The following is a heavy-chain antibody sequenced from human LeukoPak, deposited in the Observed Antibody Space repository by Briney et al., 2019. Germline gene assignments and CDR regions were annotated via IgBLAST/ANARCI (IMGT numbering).Heavy chain of an antibody. V-gene: IGHV4-59*13. J-gene: IGHJ3*02. D-gene: IGHD3-3*01. Sequence: SETLSLTCTVSGGSISSYYWSWIRQPPGKGLEWNGYFYYSGSNIYNPSLKSRVTISVDASKNHSSMKLCSVTAADTAVYYCARDRMYDFWSGYSHDAFDIWGQGTMVTVSS. CDR1: GGSISSYY. CDR2: FYYSGSN. CDR3: ARDRMYDFWSGYSHDAFDI.